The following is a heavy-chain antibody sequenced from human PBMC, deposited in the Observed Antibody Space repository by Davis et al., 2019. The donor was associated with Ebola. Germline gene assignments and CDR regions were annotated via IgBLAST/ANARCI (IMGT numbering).Heavy chain of an antibody. CDR1: GGSFSGYY. V-gene: IGHV4-59*08. CDR3: ARLYNWNYQLDY. CDR2: IYYSGST. J-gene: IGHJ4*02. D-gene: IGHD1-7*01. Sequence: SETLSLTCAVYGGSFSGYYWGWIRQPPGKGLEWIGYIYYSGSTNYNPSLKSRVTISVDTSKNQFSLKLSSVTAADTAVYYCARLYNWNYQLDYWGQGTLVTVSS.